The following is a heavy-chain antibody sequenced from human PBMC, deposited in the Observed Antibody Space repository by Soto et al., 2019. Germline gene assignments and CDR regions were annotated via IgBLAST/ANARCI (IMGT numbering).Heavy chain of an antibody. CDR1: EIAFSSYC. CDR3: ARSLSMANDALDM. D-gene: IGHD3-10*01. CDR2: IKQDGSEK. J-gene: IGHJ3*02. V-gene: IGHV3-7*05. Sequence: GGSQRHSCAAAEIAFSSYCRSRVHQAPGKGLEWVANIKQDGSEKYYVDSVKGRFTISRDNAKNSLYLQMNSLRAEDTAVYYCARSLSMANDALDMWGQGTMVTVSS.